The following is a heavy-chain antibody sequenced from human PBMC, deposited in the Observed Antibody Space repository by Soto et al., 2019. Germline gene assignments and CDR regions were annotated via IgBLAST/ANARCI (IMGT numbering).Heavy chain of an antibody. CDR1: GRTSPNYY. V-gene: IGHV1-46*01. CDR3: ARGGHVVVVTAAFDY. J-gene: IGHJ4*02. CDR2: INPSGGHT. Sequence: AAGRVGNKASGRTSPNYYKHWVRQAPGQGLEWMGTINPSGGHTTYAQKFLGRVTMTRDTSTSTLYMELTSLRSEDTAVYYCARGGHVVVVTAAFDYWGQGTLVTVSS. D-gene: IGHD2-21*02.